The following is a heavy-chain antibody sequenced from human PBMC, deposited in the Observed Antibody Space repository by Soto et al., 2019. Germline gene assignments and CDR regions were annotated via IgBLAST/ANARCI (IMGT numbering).Heavy chain of an antibody. Sequence: SVKGRFTISRDDSKGTLYLQMNSLRVQDTAVYYCARENVVIVSTMLPYFDYWGQGTLVIVSS. CDR3: ARENVVIVSTMLPYFDY. D-gene: IGHD5-12*01. J-gene: IGHJ4*02. V-gene: IGHV3-30*01.